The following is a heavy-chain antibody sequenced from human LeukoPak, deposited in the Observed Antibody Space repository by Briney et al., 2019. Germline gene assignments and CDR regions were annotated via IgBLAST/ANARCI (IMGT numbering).Heavy chain of an antibody. CDR1: GGSISRSSYY. CDR2: IYYSGST. CDR3: ARVGVSLRQLAR. Sequence: PSETLSLTRTVSGGSISRSSYYCGWIRQPPGRGLEWSGRIYYSGSTYNNPSLKSPVTISVATSKSQFSLKLSSVTAADTAVYYCARVGVSLRQLARWGQGTLVTVSS. J-gene: IGHJ5*02. V-gene: IGHV4-39*07. D-gene: IGHD3-16*01.